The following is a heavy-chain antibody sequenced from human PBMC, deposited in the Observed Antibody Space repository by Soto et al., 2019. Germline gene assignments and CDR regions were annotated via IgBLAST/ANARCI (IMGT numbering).Heavy chain of an antibody. CDR1: GFTFNNYW. Sequence: GGSLRLSCAASGFTFNNYWMSWVRQAPGKGLEWVANIKQDGSEKYYVDSVQGRFTISRDNAKNSLYLQMNSLRAEDTAVYYCAKNNRYCSSTNCFVFDYWGQGTLGTVSS. J-gene: IGHJ4*02. D-gene: IGHD2-2*01. CDR2: IKQDGSEK. V-gene: IGHV3-7*01. CDR3: AKNNRYCSSTNCFVFDY.